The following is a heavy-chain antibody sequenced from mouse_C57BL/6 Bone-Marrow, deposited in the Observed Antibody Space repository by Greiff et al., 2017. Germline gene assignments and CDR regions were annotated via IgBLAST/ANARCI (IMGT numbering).Heavy chain of an antibody. J-gene: IGHJ4*01. Sequence: QVQLQQSVAELVRPGASVKLSCTASGFNIKNTYMHWVKQRPGQGLEWIGYINPSSGYTKYNQKFKDKATLTADKSSSTAYMQLSSLTSEDSAVYYCARVTCAMDYWGQGTSVTVSS. CDR1: GFNIKNTY. CDR3: ARVTCAMDY. CDR2: INPSSGYT. V-gene: IGHV1-4*01.